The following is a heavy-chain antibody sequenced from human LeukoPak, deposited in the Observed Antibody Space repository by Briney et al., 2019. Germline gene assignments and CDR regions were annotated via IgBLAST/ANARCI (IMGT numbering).Heavy chain of an antibody. CDR3: ARGSDSSGYFSD. V-gene: IGHV7-4-1*02. J-gene: IGHJ4*02. D-gene: IGHD3-22*01. Sequence: ASVKVSCKASGYTFSSNAINWVRQAPGQGREWMGWIDTNTGNPTYAQGFTGQFVFSLDTSVSTAYLQISSLKAEDTAEYFCARGSDSSGYFSDWGQGTLVTVSS. CDR2: IDTNTGNP. CDR1: GYTFSSNA.